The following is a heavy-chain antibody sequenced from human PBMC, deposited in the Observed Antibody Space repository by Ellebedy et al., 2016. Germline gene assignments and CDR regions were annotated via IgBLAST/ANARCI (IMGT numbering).Heavy chain of an antibody. Sequence: ASVKVSXXASGYTFIGYYMHWVRQAPGQGLEWMGWINPNSGGTKYAQKFQVRVTMTKDTSITTAYMDLSRLRSDDTAVYYCARGRGYCSTNGCRYYYMDVWGKGTTVTVSS. J-gene: IGHJ6*03. V-gene: IGHV1-2*02. CDR3: ARGRGYCSTNGCRYYYMDV. CDR2: INPNSGGT. CDR1: GYTFIGYY. D-gene: IGHD2-2*01.